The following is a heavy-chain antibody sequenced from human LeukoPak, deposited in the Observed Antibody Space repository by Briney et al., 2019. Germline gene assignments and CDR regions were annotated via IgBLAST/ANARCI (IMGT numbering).Heavy chain of an antibody. CDR1: GYTFTSSY. V-gene: IGHV1-46*01. CDR3: ARTVLSVDYYGMDV. Sequence: ASVKVSCKASGYTFTSSYMHWVRQAPGQGLEWMGVINPSVGTTSYAQKFQGRVTITADESTSTAYMELSSLRSEDTAVYYCARTVLSVDYYGMDVWGQGTTVTVSS. J-gene: IGHJ6*02. D-gene: IGHD2-21*01. CDR2: INPSVGTT.